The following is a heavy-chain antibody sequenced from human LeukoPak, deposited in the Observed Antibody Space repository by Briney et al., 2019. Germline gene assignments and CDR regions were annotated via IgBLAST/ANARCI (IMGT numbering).Heavy chain of an antibody. D-gene: IGHD2-2*01. CDR2: ISWNSGSI. J-gene: IGHJ4*02. V-gene: IGHV3-9*01. Sequence: GRSLRLSCAASGFTFDDYAMHWVRQAPGKGLEWVSGISWNSGSIGYADSVKGRFTISRDNAKNSLYLQMNSLRAEDTALYYCAKAVGSSTSWTIDYWGQGTLVTVSS. CDR1: GFTFDDYA. CDR3: AKAVGSSTSWTIDY.